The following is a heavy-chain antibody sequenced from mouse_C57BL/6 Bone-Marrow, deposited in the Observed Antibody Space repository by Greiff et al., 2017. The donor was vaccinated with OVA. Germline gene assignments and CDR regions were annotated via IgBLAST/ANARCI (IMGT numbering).Heavy chain of an antibody. D-gene: IGHD2-5*01. J-gene: IGHJ1*03. CDR3: ASPYYSNYSWYFDV. V-gene: IGHV1-84*01. Sequence: QVHVKQSGPELVKPGASVKISCKASGYTFTDYYINWVKQRPGQGLEWIGWIYPGGGNTKYNEKFKGKATLTVDTSSSTAYMQLSSLTSEDSAVYFCASPYYSNYSWYFDVWGTGTTVTVSS. CDR1: GYTFTDYY. CDR2: IYPGGGNT.